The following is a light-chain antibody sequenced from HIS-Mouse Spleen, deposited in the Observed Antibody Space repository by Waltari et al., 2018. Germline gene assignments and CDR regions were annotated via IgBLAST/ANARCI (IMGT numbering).Light chain of an antibody. CDR3: AAWDDSLSGPV. Sequence: QSVLTQPPSASGTPGQRVTISCSGSSSNIGSNYVYWYQQLPGTAPKLLIYRNKQRHSGVPDRFPGSKSGTSASLDISGIRSEDEADYYCAAWDDSLSGPVFGGGTKLTVL. CDR1: SSNIGSNY. J-gene: IGLJ3*02. CDR2: RNK. V-gene: IGLV1-47*01.